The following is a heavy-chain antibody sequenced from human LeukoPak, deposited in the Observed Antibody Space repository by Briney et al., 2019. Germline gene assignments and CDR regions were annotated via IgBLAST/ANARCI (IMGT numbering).Heavy chain of an antibody. Sequence: ASVTVSCKASGYTFTGYYMHWVRQAPGQGLEWMGWINANSGGTSYAQKFQGRVTMTRDTSISTAYMELSRLRSDDTAVYYCARDRRYCSSPSCESNWFDPWGQGTLVTVSS. J-gene: IGHJ5*02. D-gene: IGHD2-2*01. CDR2: INANSGGT. CDR1: GYTFTGYY. V-gene: IGHV1-2*02. CDR3: ARDRRYCSSPSCESNWFDP.